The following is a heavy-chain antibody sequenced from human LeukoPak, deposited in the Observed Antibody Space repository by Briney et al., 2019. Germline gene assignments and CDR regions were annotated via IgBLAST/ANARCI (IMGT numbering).Heavy chain of an antibody. CDR1: GGTLSSYA. CDR2: IIPIFGTA. V-gene: IGHV1-69*05. J-gene: IGHJ1*01. CDR3: ARDRVGYCSSTSCYTFQH. Sequence: ASVKVSCKASGGTLSSYAISWVRQAPGQGVEWMGGIIPIFGTANYAQKFQGRVTITTDESTSTAYMELSSLRSEDTAVYYCARDRVGYCSSTSCYTFQHWGQGTLVTVSS. D-gene: IGHD2-2*02.